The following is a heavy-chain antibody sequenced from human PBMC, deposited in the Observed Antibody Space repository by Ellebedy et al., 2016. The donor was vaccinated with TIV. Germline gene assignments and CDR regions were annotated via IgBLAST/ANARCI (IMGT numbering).Heavy chain of an antibody. D-gene: IGHD1-1*01. V-gene: IGHV3-30*03. CDR1: GFTFSSYG. CDR2: VSYDGSSN. J-gene: IGHJ3*02. CDR3: ARDSAWNGADI. Sequence: GESLKISCAASGFTFSSYGMHWVRQAPGKGLEWVALVSYDGSSNYYADSVKGRFTISRDNSKNTLYLQMNSLRAEDTAVYYCARDSAWNGADIWGQGTMVTVSS.